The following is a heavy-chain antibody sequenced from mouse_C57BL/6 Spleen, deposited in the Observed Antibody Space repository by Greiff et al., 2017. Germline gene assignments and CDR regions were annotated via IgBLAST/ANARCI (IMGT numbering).Heavy chain of an antibody. J-gene: IGHJ2*01. V-gene: IGHV5-6*01. CDR3: ARQRSTMITTEYYFDY. D-gene: IGHD2-4*01. Sequence: EVQLQQSGGDLVKPGGSLKLSCAASGFTFSSYGMSWVRQTPDKRLEWVATISSGGSYTYYPDSVKGRFTISRDNAKNTLYLQMSSLKSEDTAMYYCARQRSTMITTEYYFDYWGQGTTLTVSS. CDR2: ISSGGSYT. CDR1: GFTFSSYG.